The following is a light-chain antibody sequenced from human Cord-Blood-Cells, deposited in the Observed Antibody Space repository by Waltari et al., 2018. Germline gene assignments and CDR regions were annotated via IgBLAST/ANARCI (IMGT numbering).Light chain of an antibody. V-gene: IGKV3-11*01. CDR1: LSVSSY. CDR3: QQRSNRPT. J-gene: IGKJ3*01. CDR2: DAT. Sequence: IVLTQSPATLSLSPGERATLSCRASLSVSSYLAWHQQKTGQAPMLLISDATKRATGIPARCSGSGSGTVFTLTSSSLEPEDFAVYYCQQRSNRPTFGPGTKVDIK.